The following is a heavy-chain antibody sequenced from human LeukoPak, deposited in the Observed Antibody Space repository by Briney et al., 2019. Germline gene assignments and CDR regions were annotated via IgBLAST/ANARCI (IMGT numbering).Heavy chain of an antibody. Sequence: PSGTLSLTCGVSGGSISSSNWWSWVRQPPGKGLEWIGEIYHSGSTNYNPSLKSRVTISVDKSKNQFSLKLSSVTAADTAVYYCARPRLYVWRNFDYWGQGTLVTVSS. CDR3: ARPRLYVWRNFDY. CDR2: IYHSGST. D-gene: IGHD3-16*01. CDR1: GGSISSSNW. J-gene: IGHJ4*02. V-gene: IGHV4-4*02.